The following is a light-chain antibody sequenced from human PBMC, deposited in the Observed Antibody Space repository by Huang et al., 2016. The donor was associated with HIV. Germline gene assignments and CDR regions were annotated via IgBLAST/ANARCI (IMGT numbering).Light chain of an antibody. CDR3: QQYYSTHWT. Sequence: DIQMTQSPSSLSASVGDRVTITCRASQGISNSLAWYQQKPGKAPKLLLYAESRLESGVPSRFSGSGSGTDYTLTISSLQPEDFATYYCQQYYSTHWTFGQGTKVEIK. CDR1: QGISNS. J-gene: IGKJ1*01. V-gene: IGKV1-NL1*01. CDR2: AES.